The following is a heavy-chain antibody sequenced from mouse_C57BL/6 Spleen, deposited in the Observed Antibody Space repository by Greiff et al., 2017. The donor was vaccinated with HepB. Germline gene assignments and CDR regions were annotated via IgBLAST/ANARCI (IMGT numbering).Heavy chain of an antibody. D-gene: IGHD2-4*01. CDR3: AKGTTMITTRYFDV. Sequence: QVQLQQPGAELVKPGVSVKMSCKASGYTFTSYWITWVKQRPGQGLEWIGDIYPGSGSTNYNEKFKSKATLTVDTSSSTAYMQLSSLTSEDSAVYYCAKGTTMITTRYFDVWGTGTTVTVSS. CDR2: IYPGSGST. J-gene: IGHJ1*03. V-gene: IGHV1-55*01. CDR1: GYTFTSYW.